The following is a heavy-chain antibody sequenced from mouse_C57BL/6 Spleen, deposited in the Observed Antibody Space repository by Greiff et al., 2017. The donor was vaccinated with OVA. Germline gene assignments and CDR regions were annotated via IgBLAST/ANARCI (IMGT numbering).Heavy chain of an antibody. D-gene: IGHD1-1*01. J-gene: IGHJ1*03. CDR1: GFSLTSYG. Sequence: QVQLQQSGPGLVQPSQSLSITCTVSGFSLTSYGVHWVRQSPGKGLEWLGVIWSGGSTVYNAAFISRLSISKDNSKSQVFFKMNSLQADDTAIYYCARNDYGSSHWYFDVWGTGTTVTVSS. CDR2: IWSGGST. V-gene: IGHV2-2*01. CDR3: ARNDYGSSHWYFDV.